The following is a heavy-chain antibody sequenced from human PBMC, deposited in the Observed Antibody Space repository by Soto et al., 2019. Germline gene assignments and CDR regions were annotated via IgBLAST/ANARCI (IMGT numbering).Heavy chain of an antibody. J-gene: IGHJ6*02. CDR2: ISFDGSTE. CDR3: ARSRHGSGSYTHFYYGLDV. Sequence: QVQLVESGGGVVQPGRSLRLSCAASGVTFISYAMHWVRQAPGKGLEWVAVISFDGSTEYYADSVKGRFTISRDNSKNTRYLQMNSLRSEDTAVYYCARSRHGSGSYTHFYYGLDVWGQGTTVTVSS. D-gene: IGHD3-10*01. CDR1: GVTFISYA. V-gene: IGHV3-30-3*01.